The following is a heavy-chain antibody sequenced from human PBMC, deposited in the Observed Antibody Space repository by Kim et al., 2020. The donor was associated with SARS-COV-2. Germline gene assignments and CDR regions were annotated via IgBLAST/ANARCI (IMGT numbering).Heavy chain of an antibody. V-gene: IGHV5-51*01. CDR2: IYPGDSDI. D-gene: IGHD5-12*01. Sequence: GESLKISCKGSGYSFTSYWIGWVRQMPGKGLEWMGIIYPGDSDIRYSPSFQGQVTISADKSISTAYLQWSSLKASDTAMYYCARSFKDSGYAGDYYYYYGMDVWGQGTTVTVSS. J-gene: IGHJ6*02. CDR1: GYSFTSYW. CDR3: ARSFKDSGYAGDYYYYYGMDV.